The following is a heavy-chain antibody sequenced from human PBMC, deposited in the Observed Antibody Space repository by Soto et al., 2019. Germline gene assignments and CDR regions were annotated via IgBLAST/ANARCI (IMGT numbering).Heavy chain of an antibody. D-gene: IGHD1-26*01. Sequence: KTSETLSLTCTVSGGSISSYYWSWIRQPPGKGLEWIGYIYYSGSTNYNPSLKSRVTISVDTSKNQFSLKLSSVTAADTAVYYCARVPSGSYFGLFDYWGQGTLVTVSS. V-gene: IGHV4-59*01. CDR1: GGSISSYY. J-gene: IGHJ4*02. CDR3: ARVPSGSYFGLFDY. CDR2: IYYSGST.